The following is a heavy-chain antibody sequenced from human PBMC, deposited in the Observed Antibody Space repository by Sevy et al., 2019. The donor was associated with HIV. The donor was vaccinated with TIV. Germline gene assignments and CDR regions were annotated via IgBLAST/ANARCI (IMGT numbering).Heavy chain of an antibody. D-gene: IGHD4-17*01. V-gene: IGHV6-1*01. CDR3: ARHDHNWDYGITSYLHTFDI. CDR2: TYYRSRWLY. Sequence: SETLSLTCAISGDSVSSNTAAWNWIRQSPSRGLEWLGRTYYRSRWLYEYAVSVKSRITINADTSKNQFSLHLNSVSPEDTAIYYCARHDHNWDYGITSYLHTFDIWGQGTMVTVSS. J-gene: IGHJ3*02. CDR1: GDSVSSNTAA.